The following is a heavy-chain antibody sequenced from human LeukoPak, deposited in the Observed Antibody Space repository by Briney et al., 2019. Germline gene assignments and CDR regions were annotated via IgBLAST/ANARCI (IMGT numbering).Heavy chain of an antibody. Sequence: ASVTVSCKASGYTFTGYYMHWVRQAPGQGLEWMGWINPNSGGTNYAQKFQGRVTMTRDTSISTAYMELSSLRSEDTAVYYCATGTTGLEDIWGQGTLVTVSS. CDR3: ATGTTGLEDI. V-gene: IGHV1-2*02. CDR1: GYTFTGYY. D-gene: IGHD1-1*01. J-gene: IGHJ4*02. CDR2: INPNSGGT.